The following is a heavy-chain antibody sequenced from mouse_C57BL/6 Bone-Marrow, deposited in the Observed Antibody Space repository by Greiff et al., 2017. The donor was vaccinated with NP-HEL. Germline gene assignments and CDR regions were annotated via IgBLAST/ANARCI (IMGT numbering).Heavy chain of an antibody. V-gene: IGHV14-4*01. CDR1: GFNIKDDY. CDR3: TTGYDYYGSWFAY. D-gene: IGHD1-1*01. Sequence: VQLQQSGAELVRPGASVKLSCTASGFNIKDDYMHWVKQRPEQGLEWIGWIDPENGDTEYTSKFKGKATITADTSSNTAYMQLSSLTSEDTAVYYCTTGYDYYGSWFAYWGQGTLVTVSA. J-gene: IGHJ3*01. CDR2: IDPENGDT.